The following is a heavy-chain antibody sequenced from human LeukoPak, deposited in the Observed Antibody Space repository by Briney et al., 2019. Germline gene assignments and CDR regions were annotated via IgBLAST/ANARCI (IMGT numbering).Heavy chain of an antibody. CDR2: SRNKANSYTP. J-gene: IGHJ4*02. CDR3: ARGPKYYYDSSGYELVY. CDR1: GFIFSDYY. D-gene: IGHD3-22*01. V-gene: IGHV3-72*01. Sequence: GGSLRLSCAASGFIFSDYYIDWVRQAPGKGLEWVGRSRNKANSYTPEYAASVKGRFTVSRDDSKDSVFLQMNSLKTEDTAVYYCARGPKYYYDSSGYELVYWGQGTLVTVSS.